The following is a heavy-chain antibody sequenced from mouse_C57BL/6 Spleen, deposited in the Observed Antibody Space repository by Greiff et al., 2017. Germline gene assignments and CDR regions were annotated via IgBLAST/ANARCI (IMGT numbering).Heavy chain of an antibody. CDR1: GFSLTSYG. J-gene: IGHJ3*01. V-gene: IGHV2-2*01. D-gene: IGHD3-2*02. CDR2: IWSGGST. Sequence: VKLVESGPGLVQPSQSLSITCTVSGFSLTSYGVHWVRQSPGKGLEWLGVIWSGGSTDYNAAFISRLSISKDNSKSQVFFKMNSLQADDTAIYYCARKDSSGYPAWFAYWGQGTLVTVSA. CDR3: ARKDSSGYPAWFAY.